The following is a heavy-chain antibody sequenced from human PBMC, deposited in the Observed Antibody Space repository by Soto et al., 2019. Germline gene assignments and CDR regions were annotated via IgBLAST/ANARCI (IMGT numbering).Heavy chain of an antibody. CDR1: GFTVSNNY. D-gene: IGHD3-10*01. CDR3: ATSPGGGGY. J-gene: IGHJ4*02. Sequence: EVQLVESGGGLIQPGGSLRLSCAVSGFTVSNNYMSWVRQAPGKGLEGVSVIYSGGYTAYGDSVKGRFTISRDNSKNTFYLQRKSGGAADTGFYYGATSPGGGGYWGQGTLVTVSS. CDR2: IYSGGYT. V-gene: IGHV3-53*01.